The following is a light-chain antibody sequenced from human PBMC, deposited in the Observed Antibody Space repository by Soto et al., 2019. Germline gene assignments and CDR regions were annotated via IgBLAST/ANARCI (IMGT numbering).Light chain of an antibody. Sequence: QSALTQPASVSGSPGQSITISCTGTNSDIGGYNYVSWYQQHPGKAPKLMIYDVSNRPSGVSYRFSGSKSGNTASLTISGRQAEDAADYYCSSYTSRSTLGVFGGGTKLTGL. V-gene: IGLV2-14*03. CDR1: NSDIGGYNY. CDR2: DVS. CDR3: SSYTSRSTLGV. J-gene: IGLJ2*01.